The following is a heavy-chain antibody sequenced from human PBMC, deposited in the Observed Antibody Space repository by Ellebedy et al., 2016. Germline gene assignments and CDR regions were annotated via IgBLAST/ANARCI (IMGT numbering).Heavy chain of an antibody. CDR3: SRGGELSVFDS. CDR2: IRSKAYGGTT. V-gene: IGHV3-49*03. D-gene: IGHD1-26*01. CDR1: GFTFGDYA. J-gene: IGHJ4*02. Sequence: GGSLRLXXTGSGFTFGDYALTWFRQAPGKGLEWVGFIRSKAYGGTTEYAASVKDRFTISRDDSKSIAYLQMNSLKTEDTAVYYCSRGGELSVFDSWGQGTLITVSS.